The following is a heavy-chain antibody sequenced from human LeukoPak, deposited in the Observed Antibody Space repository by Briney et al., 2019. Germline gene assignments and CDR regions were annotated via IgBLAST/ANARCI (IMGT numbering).Heavy chain of an antibody. J-gene: IGHJ4*02. CDR2: INSDGSSP. CDR1: GFTFSSHW. CDR3: TKQLFPYYFDY. D-gene: IGHD2-21*01. Sequence: GGSLRLSCAASGFTFSSHWMHWVRQGPGKGLVWVSRINSDGSSPTYEDSVKGRFTISRDNSKNTLYLQMNSLRAEDTAVYYCTKQLFPYYFDYWGQRTLVTVSS. V-gene: IGHV3-74*01.